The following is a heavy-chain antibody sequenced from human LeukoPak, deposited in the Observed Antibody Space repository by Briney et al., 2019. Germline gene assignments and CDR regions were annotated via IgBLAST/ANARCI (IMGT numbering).Heavy chain of an antibody. CDR1: GGSINSYY. CDR2: IYYSGST. CDR3: AREGCSSTSCSYYYYYMDV. J-gene: IGHJ6*03. V-gene: IGHV4-59*12. Sequence: SETLSLTCTVSGGSINSYYWSWIRQPPGKGLEWIGYIYYSGSTKYNPSLKSRVTISVDTSKNQFSLKLSSVTAADTAVYYCAREGCSSTSCSYYYYYMDVWGKGTTVTVSS. D-gene: IGHD2-2*01.